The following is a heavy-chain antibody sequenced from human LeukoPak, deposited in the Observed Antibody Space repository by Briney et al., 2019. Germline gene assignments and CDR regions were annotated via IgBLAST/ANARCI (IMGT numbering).Heavy chain of an antibody. D-gene: IGHD3-22*01. J-gene: IGHJ4*02. CDR1: GFTFDDYA. Sequence: PGRSLRLSCAASGFTFDDYAMHWVRQAPGKGLEWVSGISWNSGSIGYADSAKGRFTISRDNAKNSLYLQMNSLRAEDTALYYCARDGKYYYDSSGYENFDYWGQGTLVTVSS. V-gene: IGHV3-9*01. CDR2: ISWNSGSI. CDR3: ARDGKYYYDSSGYENFDY.